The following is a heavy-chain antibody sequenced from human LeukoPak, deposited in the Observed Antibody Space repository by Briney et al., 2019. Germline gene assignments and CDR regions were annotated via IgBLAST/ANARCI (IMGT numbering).Heavy chain of an antibody. Sequence: GGSLRLSCVASGFTFRSYVMSWVRQTPEKGLEWVSAITSDGGGTNHADSVKGRFTTFRDNSKNTLFLRMNSLRAEDTAVYFCAKETSSGNFVTIDCWGQGALVTVSS. CDR1: GFTFRSYV. V-gene: IGHV3-23*01. CDR3: AKETSSGNFVTIDC. D-gene: IGHD1-26*01. J-gene: IGHJ4*02. CDR2: ITSDGGGT.